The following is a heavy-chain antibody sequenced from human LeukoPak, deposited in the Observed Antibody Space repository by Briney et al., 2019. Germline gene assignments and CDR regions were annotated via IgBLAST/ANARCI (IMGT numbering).Heavy chain of an antibody. D-gene: IGHD5-18*01. CDR3: AREHSLRQAFDI. V-gene: IGHV3-21*01. CDR2: ISSSSSYI. J-gene: IGHJ3*02. Sequence: GGSLRLSCAASGFTFNSYWMHWVRQAPGKGLVWVSSISSSSSYIYYADSVKGRFTISRDNAKNSLYLQMNSLRAEDTAVYYCAREHSLRQAFDIWGQGTMVTVSS. CDR1: GFTFNSYW.